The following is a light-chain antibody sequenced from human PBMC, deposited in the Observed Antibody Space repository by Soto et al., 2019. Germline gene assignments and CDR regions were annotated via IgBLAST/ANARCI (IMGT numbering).Light chain of an antibody. J-gene: IGKJ4*01. CDR1: QSVLYTPSARNY. CDR3: QQYNSYSPLT. CDR2: WAS. V-gene: IGKV4-1*01. Sequence: SVLLQPPQYVAWPLRDRATINCRSSQSVLYTPSARNYLAWYQQKPGQPPRLLIYWASYRAPGVPARFSGSGSGTDFTLTISSLQPDDFATYYCQQYNSYSPLTFGQGTKVDIK.